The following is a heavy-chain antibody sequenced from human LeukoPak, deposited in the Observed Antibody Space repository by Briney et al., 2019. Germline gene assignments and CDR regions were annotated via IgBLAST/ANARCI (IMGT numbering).Heavy chain of an antibody. CDR2: INHSGST. V-gene: IGHV4-34*01. CDR1: GGSFSGYY. J-gene: IGHJ4*02. CDR3: ARGDEQGHCSGGSCFPFDY. Sequence: SETLSLTCAVYGGSFSGYYWSWIRQPPGKGLEWIGEINHSGSTNYNPSLKSRVTISVDTSKNQFSLKLSSVTAADTAVYYCARGDEQGHCSGGSCFPFDYWGQGTLVTVSS. D-gene: IGHD2-15*01.